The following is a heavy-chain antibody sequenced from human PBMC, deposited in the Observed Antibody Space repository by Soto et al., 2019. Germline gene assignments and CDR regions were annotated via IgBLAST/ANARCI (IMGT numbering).Heavy chain of an antibody. D-gene: IGHD4-17*01. CDR1: GFTFSSYA. J-gene: IGHJ4*02. V-gene: IGHV3-23*01. CDR3: AKALHYGAALDY. CDR2: ICDSGGST. Sequence: PGGSLRLSCAASGFTFSSYAMHWVRQAPGKGLEWVAAICDSGGSTYYADSVKGRFTISRDNSKNTLYLQMNSLRAEDTAVYYCAKALHYGAALDYWGQGTLVTVSS.